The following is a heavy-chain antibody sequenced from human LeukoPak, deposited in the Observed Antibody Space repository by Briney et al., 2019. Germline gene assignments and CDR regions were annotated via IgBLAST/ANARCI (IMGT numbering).Heavy chain of an antibody. CDR1: GGSISSSSYY. J-gene: IGHJ4*02. Sequence: NPSETLSLTCTVSGGSISSSSYYWGWIRQPPGKGLEWIGSIYYSGSTYYNPSLKSRVTISVDTSKNQFSLKLSSVTAADTVVYYCANGPGGRSGYYMGIVDYWGQGTLVTVSS. D-gene: IGHD3-3*01. V-gene: IGHV4-39*07. CDR2: IYYSGST. CDR3: ANGPGGRSGYYMGIVDY.